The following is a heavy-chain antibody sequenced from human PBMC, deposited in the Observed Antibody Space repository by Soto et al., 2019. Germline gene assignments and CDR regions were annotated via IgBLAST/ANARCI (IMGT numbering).Heavy chain of an antibody. Sequence: QVQLVQSGAEVKKPGSSVKVSCKASGGTFSSYAISWVRQAPGQGLEWMGGIIPIFGTANYAQKFHGRVTITADKSTSTAYMELSSLRSEDTAVYYCATSERGYCSGGSCSRMFDYWGQGTLVTVSS. V-gene: IGHV1-69*06. CDR1: GGTFSSYA. CDR2: IIPIFGTA. CDR3: ATSERGYCSGGSCSRMFDY. D-gene: IGHD2-15*01. J-gene: IGHJ4*02.